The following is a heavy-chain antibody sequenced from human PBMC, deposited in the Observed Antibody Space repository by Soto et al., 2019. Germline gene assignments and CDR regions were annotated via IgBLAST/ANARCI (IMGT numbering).Heavy chain of an antibody. J-gene: IGHJ6*02. Sequence: EVQLVQSGAEVKKPGESLRISCKGSGYSFTSYWISWVRQMPGKGLEWMGRIDPSDSYTNYSPSFQGHVTISADKSISTAYLQWSSLRSEDTAVYYCASHPSPAYCGGDCRRYGMDVWGQGTTVTVSS. CDR2: IDPSDSYT. CDR1: GYSFTSYW. CDR3: ASHPSPAYCGGDCRRYGMDV. V-gene: IGHV5-10-1*03. D-gene: IGHD2-21*02.